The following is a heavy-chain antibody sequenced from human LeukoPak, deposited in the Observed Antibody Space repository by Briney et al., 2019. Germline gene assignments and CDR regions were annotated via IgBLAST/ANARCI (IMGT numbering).Heavy chain of an antibody. CDR3: ARHPSSSSLDY. J-gene: IGHJ4*02. CDR1: GGSFSGYY. Sequence: SETLSLTCAVYGGSFSGYYWSWIRQPPGKGLEWIGEINHSGSTNYNPSLKSRVTISVDTSKNQFSLKLSSVTAADTAVYYCARHPSSSSLDYWGQGTLVTVSS. V-gene: IGHV4-34*01. D-gene: IGHD6-13*01. CDR2: INHSGST.